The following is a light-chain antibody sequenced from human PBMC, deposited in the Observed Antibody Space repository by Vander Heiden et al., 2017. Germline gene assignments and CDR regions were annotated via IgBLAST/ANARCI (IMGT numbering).Light chain of an antibody. J-gene: IGLJ2*01. CDR3: SSDTSSNTRI. Sequence: QSALTQPASVSGSPGQSIAISCTGTSSDVGGYNHVAWYQHHPGKAPIMMIYDVTNRPSGVSDRFSGSKSGNTASLTISGLQAEDEADYYCSSDTSSNTRIFGGGTKLTVL. CDR1: SSDVGGYNH. CDR2: DVT. V-gene: IGLV2-14*01.